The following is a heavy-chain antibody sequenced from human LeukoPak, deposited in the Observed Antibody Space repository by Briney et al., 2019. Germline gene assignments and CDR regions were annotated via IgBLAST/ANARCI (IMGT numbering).Heavy chain of an antibody. CDR1: AGKVNSYD. CDR3: ARDAPIPLIAPVD. CDR2: INPIFGTA. V-gene: IGHV1-69*01. D-gene: IGHD6-13*01. Sequence: SSVMVSYKDSAGKVNSYDISWGRLAPGQGLEWMGGINPIFGTANYAQKFQGRVTITADESTSTAYMELSSLRSEDTAVYYCARDAPIPLIAPVDWGQGTLVTVSS. J-gene: IGHJ4*02.